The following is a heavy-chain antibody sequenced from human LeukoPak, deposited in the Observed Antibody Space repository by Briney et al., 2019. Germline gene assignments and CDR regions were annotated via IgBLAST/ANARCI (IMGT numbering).Heavy chain of an antibody. J-gene: IGHJ4*02. V-gene: IGHV1-2*02. CDR1: GYTFTGYY. CDR3: ARVDIAARVPDY. CDR2: INPNSGGT. D-gene: IGHD6-6*01. Sequence: GASVKVSCKASGYTFTGYYMHWVRQAPGQGLEWMGWINPNSGGTNYAQTFQGRVTMTRDTSISTAYMELSRLRSDDTAVYYCARVDIAARVPDYWGQGTLVTVSS.